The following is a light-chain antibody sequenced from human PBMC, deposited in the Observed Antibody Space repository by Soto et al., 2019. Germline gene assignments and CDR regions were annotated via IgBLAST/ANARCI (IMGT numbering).Light chain of an antibody. J-gene: IGKJ1*01. CDR1: QSISGY. Sequence: DIQMTQSPSTLSAFVGDRVTITCRASQSISGYLAWYQQKPGNPPKLLSLERGVPSRFSGSGSGTGFTLTISSLQPDDSASYYCQQYHSYPWTFGQGTKVDIK. V-gene: IGKV1-5*01. CDR3: QQYHSYPWT.